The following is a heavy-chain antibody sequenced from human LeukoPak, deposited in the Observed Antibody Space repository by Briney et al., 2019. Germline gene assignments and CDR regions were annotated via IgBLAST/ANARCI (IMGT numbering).Heavy chain of an antibody. D-gene: IGHD5-18*01. CDR3: ARQEGGIQQWSYYFDF. J-gene: IGHJ4*02. V-gene: IGHV4-39*01. CDR1: GGSISSSRYY. CDR2: IYYSGST. Sequence: SETLSLTCTVSGGSISSSRYYWGWIRQSPGKGLKWIGTIYYSGSTYYNPSLKSRVTMSVDTSKNQFSLELTSVTPADTALYYCARQEGGIQQWSYYFDFWGQGTLVTVSS.